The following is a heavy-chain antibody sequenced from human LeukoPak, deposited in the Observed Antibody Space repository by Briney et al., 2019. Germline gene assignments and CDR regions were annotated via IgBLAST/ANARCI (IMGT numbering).Heavy chain of an antibody. D-gene: IGHD3/OR15-3a*01. CDR3: ANEMQGTGEDY. CDR2: ISSSSSYI. Sequence: GGFLRLSCAASGFTFSSYSMNWVRQAPGKGLEWVSSISSSSSYIYYADSVKGRFTMSRDNAKNSLYLHMNSLRAEDTAVYYCANEMQGTGEDYWGQGTLVTVSS. J-gene: IGHJ4*02. V-gene: IGHV3-21*01. CDR1: GFTFSSYS.